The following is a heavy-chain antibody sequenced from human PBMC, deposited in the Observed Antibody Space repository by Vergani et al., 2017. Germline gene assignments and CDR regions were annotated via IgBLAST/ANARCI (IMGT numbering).Heavy chain of an antibody. J-gene: IGHJ4*02. D-gene: IGHD6-19*01. Sequence: QLQLQESGSGLVKPSQTLSLTCAVSGGSISSYYWSWIRQPPGKGLEWIGYIYYSGSHNYNPSLKSRVTISVDTSKNQFSLKLSSVTAADTAVYYCARGIAVAGSFDYWGQGTLVTVSS. CDR2: IYYSGSH. CDR1: GGSISSYY. V-gene: IGHV4-59*01. CDR3: ARGIAVAGSFDY.